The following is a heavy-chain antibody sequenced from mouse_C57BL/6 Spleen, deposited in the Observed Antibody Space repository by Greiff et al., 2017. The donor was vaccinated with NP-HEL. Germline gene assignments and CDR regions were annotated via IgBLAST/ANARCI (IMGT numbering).Heavy chain of an antibody. Sequence: EVKVEESGPGLVKPSQSLSLTCSVTGYSITSGYYWNWIRQFPGNKLEWMGYISYDGSNNYNPSLKNRISITRDTSKNQFFLKLNSVTTEDTATYYCAREEGYGYGFDYWGQGTTLTVSS. CDR1: GYSITSGYY. V-gene: IGHV3-6*01. CDR3: AREEGYGYGFDY. D-gene: IGHD2-2*01. J-gene: IGHJ2*01. CDR2: ISYDGSN.